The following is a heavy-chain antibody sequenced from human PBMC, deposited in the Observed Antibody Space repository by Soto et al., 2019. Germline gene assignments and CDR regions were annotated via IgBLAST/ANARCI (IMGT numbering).Heavy chain of an antibody. Sequence: SVKVSFKASGDTFTTYDINWVRQATGHGLEWMGWINPNSGNIGYAQRFQGRVTMTRDTAIRTAYMEVSSLRSDDTAVYYCARGRASGSYYLLDYWGQGTLVTVSS. CDR1: GDTFTTYD. CDR2: INPNSGNI. CDR3: ARGRASGSYYLLDY. J-gene: IGHJ4*02. V-gene: IGHV1-8*01. D-gene: IGHD3-10*01.